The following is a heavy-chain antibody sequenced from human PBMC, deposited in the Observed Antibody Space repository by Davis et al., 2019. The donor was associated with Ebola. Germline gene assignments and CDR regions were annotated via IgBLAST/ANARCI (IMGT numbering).Heavy chain of an antibody. CDR1: GGSISSYY. D-gene: IGHD4-11*01. CDR3: ARATRLQPYYFDY. Sequence: PSETLSLTCTVSGGSISSYYWSWIRQPPGKGLEWIGYIYYSGSTNYNPSLKSRVTISVDTSKNQFSLKLSSVTAADTAVYYCARATRLQPYYFDYWGQGTLVTVSS. J-gene: IGHJ4*02. V-gene: IGHV4-59*01. CDR2: IYYSGST.